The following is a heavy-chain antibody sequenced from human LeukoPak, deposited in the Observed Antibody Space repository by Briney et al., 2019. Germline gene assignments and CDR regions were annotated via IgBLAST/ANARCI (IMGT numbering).Heavy chain of an antibody. CDR2: ISSSSSYT. CDR3: AREGYCSSTSCQFDY. CDR1: GLTFSDYY. V-gene: IGHV3-11*06. D-gene: IGHD2-2*01. Sequence: PGGSLRLSCAASGLTFSDYYMSWIRQAPGKGLEWVSYISSSSSYTNYADSVKGRSTISRDNAKNSLYLQMNSLRAEDTAVYYCAREGYCSSTSCQFDYWGQGTLVTVSS. J-gene: IGHJ4*02.